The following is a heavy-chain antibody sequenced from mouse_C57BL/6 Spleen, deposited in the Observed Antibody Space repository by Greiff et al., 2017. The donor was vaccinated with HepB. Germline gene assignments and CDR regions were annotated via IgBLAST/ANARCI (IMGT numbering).Heavy chain of an antibody. CDR2: IDPSDSYT. D-gene: IGHD1-1*01. V-gene: IGHV1-50*01. Sequence: VQLQQSGAELVKPGASVKLSCKASGYTFTSYWMQWVKQRPGQGLEWIGEIDPSDSYTNYNQKFKGKATLTVDTSSSTAYMQLRSLTSEDSAVYYCARSRDYYGSSAWFAYWGQGTLVTVSA. J-gene: IGHJ3*01. CDR1: GYTFTSYW. CDR3: ARSRDYYGSSAWFAY.